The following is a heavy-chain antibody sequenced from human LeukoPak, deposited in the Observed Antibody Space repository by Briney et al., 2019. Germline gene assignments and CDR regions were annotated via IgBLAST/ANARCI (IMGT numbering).Heavy chain of an antibody. Sequence: ASLKVSCKASGYTFTSYGISWVRQAPGQGLEWMGWISAYNGNTNYAQELQGRVTMTTDTSTSTAYMELRSLRSDDTAVYYCARDWERGVVVPAATGYYYYYGMDVWGQGTTVTVSS. CDR3: ARDWERGVVVPAATGYYYYYGMDV. J-gene: IGHJ6*02. CDR2: ISAYNGNT. D-gene: IGHD2-2*01. V-gene: IGHV1-18*01. CDR1: GYTFTSYG.